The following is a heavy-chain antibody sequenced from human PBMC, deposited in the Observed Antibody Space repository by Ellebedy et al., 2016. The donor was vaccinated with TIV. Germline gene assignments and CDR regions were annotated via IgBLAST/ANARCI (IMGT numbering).Heavy chain of an antibody. V-gene: IGHV1-8*03. CDR2: MNPNSGNT. J-gene: IGHJ3*02. CDR1: GYTFTSYE. Sequence: AASVKVSCKASGYTFTSYEFNWVRQATGQGLEWMGWMNPNSGNTGYAQKFQGRVTITRNSSKSTAYMELSSLRSEDTAVYYCAREGGGYAFEIWGQGTMVTVSS. D-gene: IGHD3-16*01. CDR3: AREGGGYAFEI.